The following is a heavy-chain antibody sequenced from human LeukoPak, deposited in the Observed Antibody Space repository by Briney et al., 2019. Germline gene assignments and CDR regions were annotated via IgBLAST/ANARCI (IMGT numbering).Heavy chain of an antibody. J-gene: IGHJ5*02. CDR1: GGSISSGSYY. Sequence: SQTLSLTCTVSGGSISSGSYYWSWIRQPAGKGLGWIGRIYTSGSTNYNPSLKSRVTISVDTSKNQFSLKLSSVTAADTAVYYCARDSFSSGWPRFRFDPWGQGTLVTVSS. CDR2: IYTSGST. D-gene: IGHD6-19*01. V-gene: IGHV4-61*02. CDR3: ARDSFSSGWPRFRFDP.